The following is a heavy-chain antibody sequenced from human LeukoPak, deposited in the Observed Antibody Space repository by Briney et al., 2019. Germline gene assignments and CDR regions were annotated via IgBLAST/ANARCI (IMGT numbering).Heavy chain of an antibody. D-gene: IGHD3-22*01. CDR1: GGSTTSNYY. Sequence: SETLSLTCTVSGGSTTSNYYWGWIRQPPGQGLEGIGSIYYSGSTYCNPSLKSRVTMSVDTPKNQFSLKLSSVIAADTAVYYCARDVPSGYFDQWGQGTLVTVSS. CDR3: ARDVPSGYFDQ. V-gene: IGHV4-39*02. CDR2: IYYSGST. J-gene: IGHJ4*02.